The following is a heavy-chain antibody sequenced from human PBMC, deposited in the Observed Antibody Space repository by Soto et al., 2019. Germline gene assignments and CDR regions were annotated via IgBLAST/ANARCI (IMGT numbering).Heavy chain of an antibody. CDR2: INPNSGGT. V-gene: IGHV1-2*02. Sequence: ASVKVSCKASGYTFTGYYMHWVRQAPGQGLAWMGWINPNSGGTNYAQKFQGRVTMTRDTSISTAYMELSRLRSDDTAVYYCARVPPSWPDYYFDYWGQGTLVTVSS. J-gene: IGHJ4*02. CDR3: ARVPPSWPDYYFDY. CDR1: GYTFTGYY. D-gene: IGHD2-15*01.